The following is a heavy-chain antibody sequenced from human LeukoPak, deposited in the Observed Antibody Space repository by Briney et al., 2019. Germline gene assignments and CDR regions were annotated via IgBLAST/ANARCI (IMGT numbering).Heavy chain of an antibody. Sequence: PSETLSLTCTVSGGSLTSTSHYWGWIRQPPGKGLEWIGSIYYSGSTYYNPSLKSRVTISVDTSKNQFSLKLSSVTAADTAVYYCARLPWNDDYYYYYMDVWGKGTTVTISS. D-gene: IGHD1-1*01. CDR1: GGSLTSTSHY. V-gene: IGHV4-39*01. CDR2: IYYSGST. CDR3: ARLPWNDDYYYYYMDV. J-gene: IGHJ6*03.